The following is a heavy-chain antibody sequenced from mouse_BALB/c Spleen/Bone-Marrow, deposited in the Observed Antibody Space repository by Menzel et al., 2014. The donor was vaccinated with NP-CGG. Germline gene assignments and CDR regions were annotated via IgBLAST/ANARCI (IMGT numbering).Heavy chain of an antibody. D-gene: IGHD2-3*01. Sequence: EVNVVESGGDLVKPGGSLKLSCAASGFTFSSYGMSWVRQTPDKRLEWVATISTGGSQTYYTDSEKGRFTISRDNAKDPLYLQMSSLKSEDSAIYYCARRGYDNSYWYFGVWGAGTTVTVSS. CDR2: ISTGGSQT. J-gene: IGHJ1*01. V-gene: IGHV5-6*02. CDR1: GFTFSSYG. CDR3: ARRGYDNSYWYFGV.